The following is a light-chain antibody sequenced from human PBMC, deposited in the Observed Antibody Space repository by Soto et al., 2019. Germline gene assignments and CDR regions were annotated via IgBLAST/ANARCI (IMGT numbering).Light chain of an antibody. V-gene: IGLV2-11*01. CDR1: SNDVGGYNY. J-gene: IGLJ2*01. Sequence: QSALTQPRSVSGSPGQSITISCTGTSNDVGGYNYVSWYQQHPGKAPKLLIYDVNKRPSRVPDRFSGSKSGNTASLTISGLQAEDEADYHCCSYAGSYTFLIFGGGTKLTVL. CDR2: DVN. CDR3: CSYAGSYTFLI.